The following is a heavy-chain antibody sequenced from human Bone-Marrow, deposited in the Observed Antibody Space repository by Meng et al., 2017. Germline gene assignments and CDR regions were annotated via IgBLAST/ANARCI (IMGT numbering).Heavy chain of an antibody. CDR3: AKDMGFRKGFDY. V-gene: IGHV3-23*01. Sequence: EVQLLESGGDLGQPGGSLRLSCAASGFTFSNYAMSWVRQAPGKGLEWVSTLRGSGGGTDYADSVKGRFTISRDNSKNTLYLQMNSLRAEDTALYYCAKDMGFRKGFDYWGQGTLVTVSS. CDR2: LRGSGGGT. J-gene: IGHJ4*02. D-gene: IGHD1-26*01. CDR1: GFTFSNYA.